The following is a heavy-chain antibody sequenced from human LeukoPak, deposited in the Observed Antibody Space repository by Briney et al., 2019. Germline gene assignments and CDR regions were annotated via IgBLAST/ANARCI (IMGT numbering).Heavy chain of an antibody. V-gene: IGHV4-39*07. J-gene: IGHJ5*02. D-gene: IGHD3-3*01. CDR1: GGSISSYY. CDR3: ARDAGKGSTYYDFWSGYYRNWFDP. Sequence: SETLSLTCTVSGGSISSYYWGWIRQPPGKGLEWIGSIYYSGSTYYNPSLKSRVTISVDTSKNQFSLKLSSVTAADTAVYYCARDAGKGSTYYDFWSGYYRNWFDPWGQGTLVTVSS. CDR2: IYYSGST.